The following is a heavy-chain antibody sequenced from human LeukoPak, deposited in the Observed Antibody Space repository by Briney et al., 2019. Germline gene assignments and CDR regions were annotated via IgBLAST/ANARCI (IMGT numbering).Heavy chain of an antibody. CDR2: IIPIFGTA. CDR1: GGTFSSYA. Sequence: ASVKDSCKASGGTFSSYAISWVRQAPGQGLEWMGGIIPIFGTANYAQKFQGRVTITADESTSTAYMELSSLRSEDTAVYYCATQSENYYDSSGYYREAPSFDYWGQGTLVTVSS. V-gene: IGHV1-69*13. D-gene: IGHD3-22*01. J-gene: IGHJ4*02. CDR3: ATQSENYYDSSGYYREAPSFDY.